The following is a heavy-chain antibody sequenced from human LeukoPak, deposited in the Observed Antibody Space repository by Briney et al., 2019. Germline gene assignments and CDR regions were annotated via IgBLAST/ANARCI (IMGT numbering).Heavy chain of an antibody. V-gene: IGHV6-1*01. D-gene: IGHD3-22*01. J-gene: IGHJ4*02. CDR3: ARRTYYYDSSGYYGIHAFDY. Sequence: SQTLSLTCAISGDSVSSNSAAWNWIRQSPSRGLEWLGRTYYRSKWYNDYAVSVKSRITINPDTSKNQFSLQLNSVTAADTAVYYCARRTYYYDSSGYYGIHAFDYWGQGTLVTVSS. CDR1: GDSVSSNSAA. CDR2: TYYRSKWYN.